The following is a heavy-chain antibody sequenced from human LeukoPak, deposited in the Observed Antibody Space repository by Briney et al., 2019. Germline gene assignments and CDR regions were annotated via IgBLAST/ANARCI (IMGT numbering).Heavy chain of an antibody. Sequence: SETLSLTCTVSGGSISSYYWSWIRQPPGKGLEWIGYIYYSGSTNYNPSLKSRVTISVDTSKNQFSLKLSSVTAADTAVYYCARESRCDSYGPAWYFDLWGRGTLVTVSS. CDR2: IYYSGST. CDR3: ARESRCDSYGPAWYFDL. V-gene: IGHV4-59*01. D-gene: IGHD5-18*01. CDR1: GGSISSYY. J-gene: IGHJ2*01.